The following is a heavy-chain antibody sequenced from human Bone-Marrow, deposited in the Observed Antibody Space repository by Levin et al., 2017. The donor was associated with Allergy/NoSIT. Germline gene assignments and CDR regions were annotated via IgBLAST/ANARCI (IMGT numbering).Heavy chain of an antibody. V-gene: IGHV4-59*11. CDR3: ARSYGSGNYFDS. CDR1: GGSISSHY. D-gene: IGHD3-10*01. Sequence: RASETLSLTCTVSGGSISSHYWSWIRQPPGKGLEWIGYISYSGSTNYNPSLKSRVTISRDTSKNQFSLKLSSVTAADTAVYYCARSYGSGNYFDSWGQGTLVTVSS. J-gene: IGHJ4*02. CDR2: ISYSGST.